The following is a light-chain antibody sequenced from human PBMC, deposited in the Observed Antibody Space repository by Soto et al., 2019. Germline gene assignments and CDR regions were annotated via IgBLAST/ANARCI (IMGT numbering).Light chain of an antibody. CDR2: VAS. CDR3: QQYGSSPRT. J-gene: IGKJ1*01. V-gene: IGKV3-20*01. Sequence: EIVLTQSPGTLSLSPGESATLSCRASQSVSSSYLAWYQQKPGQAPRLLIYVASSRATGIPDRFSGSGSGTDFTLTISRREPEDFAVYYCQQYGSSPRTFGQGTKVEIK. CDR1: QSVSSSY.